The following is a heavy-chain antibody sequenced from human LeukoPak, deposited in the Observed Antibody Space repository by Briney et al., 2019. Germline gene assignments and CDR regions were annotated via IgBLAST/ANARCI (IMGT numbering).Heavy chain of an antibody. Sequence: PGGSLRLSCAASGFTVSNNYMNWVRQAPGEGLEWVSVVYTDGNIYYADSVKGRFTISKDTSKNTVDLLMNNVRAEDTALYYCAKGKFGDPLNYWGQGTLVTVSS. J-gene: IGHJ4*02. CDR3: AKGKFGDPLNY. D-gene: IGHD3-10*01. CDR1: GFTVSNNY. CDR2: VYTDGNI. V-gene: IGHV3-53*01.